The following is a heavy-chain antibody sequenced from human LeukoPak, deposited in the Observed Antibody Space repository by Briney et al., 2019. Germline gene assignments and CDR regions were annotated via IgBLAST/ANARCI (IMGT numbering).Heavy chain of an antibody. Sequence: ASVKVSCKASGYTFTSYYMHWVRQAPGQGLEWMGIINPSGGSTSYAQKFQGRVTMTRDTSTSTAYMELRSLRSDDTALYYCARVSGSYAPLDYWGQGTLVTVSS. J-gene: IGHJ4*02. D-gene: IGHD1-26*01. V-gene: IGHV1-46*01. CDR3: ARVSGSYAPLDY. CDR1: GYTFTSYY. CDR2: INPSGGST.